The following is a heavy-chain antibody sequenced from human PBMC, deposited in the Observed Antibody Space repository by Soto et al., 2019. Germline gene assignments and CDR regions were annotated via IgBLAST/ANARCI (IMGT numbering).Heavy chain of an antibody. V-gene: IGHV4-61*01. J-gene: IGHJ4*02. CDR3: ARTRYCSAGSCLYGGFDF. CDR1: GGSVSSASYY. D-gene: IGHD2-15*01. CDR2: IYYIGST. Sequence: SETLSLTCTVSGGSVSSASYYWSWIRQPPGKGLEWIGCIYYIGSTNYNPSLKSRVTLAVDLSKNQFSLNLYSVTAADTAVYYCARTRYCSAGSCLYGGFDFWGQGSLVT.